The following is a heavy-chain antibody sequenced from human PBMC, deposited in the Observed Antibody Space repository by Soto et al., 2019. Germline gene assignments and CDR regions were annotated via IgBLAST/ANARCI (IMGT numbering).Heavy chain of an antibody. J-gene: IGHJ4*02. CDR1: GFVFGRNS. CDR3: SKWDGYGDY. D-gene: IGHD5-12*01. Sequence: EVQLLESGGDLIHPGGSLRLSCAASGFVFGRNSMTWVRQTPGKGLEWVAGISPGGDLSWHADFVKGRFTISRDNSKNMVYLQMNNLRVDDTAVYFCSKWDGYGDYWGRGALVTVSA. CDR2: ISPGGDLS. V-gene: IGHV3-23*01.